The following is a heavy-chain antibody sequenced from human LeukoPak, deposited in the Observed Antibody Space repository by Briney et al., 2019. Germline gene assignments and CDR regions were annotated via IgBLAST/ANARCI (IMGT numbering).Heavy chain of an antibody. CDR3: ARDRRGFDWFDY. CDR1: GYSISSGYY. D-gene: IGHD3-10*01. J-gene: IGHJ5*01. V-gene: IGHV4-38-2*02. CDR2: IYHSGST. Sequence: SETLSLTCTVSGYSISSGYYWGWIRQPPGKGLEWIGSIYHSGSTYYNPSLKSRVNISVDTSKNQFSLKLSSVTAADTAVYYCARDRRGFDWFDYWGQGTLVTVSS.